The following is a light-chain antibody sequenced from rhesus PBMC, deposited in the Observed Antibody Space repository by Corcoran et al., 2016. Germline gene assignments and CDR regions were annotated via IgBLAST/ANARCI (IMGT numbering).Light chain of an antibody. CDR3: QQSSNLYS. CDR1: QSVGSY. J-gene: IGKJ2*01. V-gene: IGKV3-24*04. CDR2: GAS. Sequence: ETVVTQSPATLSLSPGERATLSCRASQSVGSYLAWYQQKPGQAPRLQIYGASSRATGIPDRFSGRGSGTDFPLTISSLEPEDVGVYYCQQSSNLYSFGQGTKVEIK.